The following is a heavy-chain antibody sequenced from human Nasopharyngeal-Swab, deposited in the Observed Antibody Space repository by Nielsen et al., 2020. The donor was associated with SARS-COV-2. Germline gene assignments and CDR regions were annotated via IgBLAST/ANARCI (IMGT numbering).Heavy chain of an antibody. Sequence: ETLSLTCSVSGGSISGYYWSWIRQPPGKGLEWIGYVYFSGSTNYNPSLKSRVTISVDTSKNQFSLKLSSVTAADTAVYYCARAELDFWSGYYTTLYWYFDLWGRGTLVTVSS. D-gene: IGHD3-3*01. CDR1: GGSISGYY. CDR3: ARAELDFWSGYYTTLYWYFDL. J-gene: IGHJ2*01. V-gene: IGHV4-59*13. CDR2: VYFSGST.